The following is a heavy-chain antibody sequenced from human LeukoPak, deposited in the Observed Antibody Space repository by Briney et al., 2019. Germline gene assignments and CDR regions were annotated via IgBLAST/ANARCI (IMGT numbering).Heavy chain of an antibody. Sequence: GGSLGLSCAASGFTFDDYAMHWVRQAPGKGLEWVSGISWNSGSIGYADSVKGRFTISRDNAKNSLYLQMNSLRAEDTALYYCAKDATSGSYSAFDYWGQGTLVTVSS. V-gene: IGHV3-9*01. D-gene: IGHD1-26*01. CDR1: GFTFDDYA. CDR2: ISWNSGSI. J-gene: IGHJ4*02. CDR3: AKDATSGSYSAFDY.